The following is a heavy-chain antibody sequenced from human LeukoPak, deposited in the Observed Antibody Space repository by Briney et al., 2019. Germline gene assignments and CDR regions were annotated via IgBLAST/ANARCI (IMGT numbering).Heavy chain of an antibody. CDR3: ARVRARTNYDILTGYYDY. D-gene: IGHD3-9*01. Sequence: ASVKVSCKASGYTFTSYGISWVRQAPGQGLEWMGWIRAYNGNTNYAQKLQGRVTMTTDTSTSTAYMELRSLRSDDTAVYYCARVRARTNYDILTGYYDYWGQGTLVTVSS. CDR1: GYTFTSYG. J-gene: IGHJ4*02. V-gene: IGHV1-18*01. CDR2: IRAYNGNT.